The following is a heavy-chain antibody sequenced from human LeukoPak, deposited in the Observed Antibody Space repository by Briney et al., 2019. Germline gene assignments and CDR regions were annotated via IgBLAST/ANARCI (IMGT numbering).Heavy chain of an antibody. CDR3: ARDFMWLVDY. Sequence: PGGSLRLSCAASGFTVSSNYMSWVRQAPGKGLAWVSVIYSGGSTYYADSVKGRFTISRDKSKNTLYVQMNSLRPEDTAVYYCARDFMWLVDYWGQGTLVTVSS. J-gene: IGHJ4*02. D-gene: IGHD6-19*01. CDR2: IYSGGST. CDR1: GFTVSSNY. V-gene: IGHV3-66*01.